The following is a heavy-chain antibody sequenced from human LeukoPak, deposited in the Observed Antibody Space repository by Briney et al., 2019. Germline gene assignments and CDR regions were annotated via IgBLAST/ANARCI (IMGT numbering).Heavy chain of an antibody. CDR3: AKDRKWLANYFDY. Sequence: VASVKVSCKASGGTFSSYAISWVRQAPGQGLEWMGGIIPIFGTANYAQKFQGRVTITADESTSTAYMELSSLRSEDTAVYYCAKDRKWLANYFDYWGQGTLVTVSS. CDR1: GGTFSSYA. D-gene: IGHD6-19*01. J-gene: IGHJ4*02. V-gene: IGHV1-69*13. CDR2: IIPIFGTA.